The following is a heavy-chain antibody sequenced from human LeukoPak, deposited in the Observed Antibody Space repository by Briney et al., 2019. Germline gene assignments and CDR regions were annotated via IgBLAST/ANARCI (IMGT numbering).Heavy chain of an antibody. D-gene: IGHD3-3*01. CDR1: GGTFSSYA. CDR3: ARTIFGVVIDHGHFDY. V-gene: IGHV1-69*06. Sequence: ASVKVSCKASGGTFSSYAISWVRQAPGQGLEWMGGIIPIFGTANYAQKFQGRVTITADKSTSTAYMELSSLRSEDTAVYYCARTIFGVVIDHGHFDYWGQGTLVTVS. CDR2: IIPIFGTA. J-gene: IGHJ4*02.